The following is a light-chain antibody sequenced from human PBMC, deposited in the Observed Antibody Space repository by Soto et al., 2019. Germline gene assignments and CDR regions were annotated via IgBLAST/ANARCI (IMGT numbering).Light chain of an antibody. CDR3: SSFAATHTYI. CDR1: SIDVGDSDF. Sequence: QSALTQPRSVSGSPGQSVTISCTGTSIDVGDSDFVSWYHQHPGKAPKLMIYVVTKRPSGVPDRFSGSKSGNTASLTISGLQDEDEADYYCSSFAATHTYIFGTGTKVTVL. J-gene: IGLJ1*01. V-gene: IGLV2-11*01. CDR2: VVT.